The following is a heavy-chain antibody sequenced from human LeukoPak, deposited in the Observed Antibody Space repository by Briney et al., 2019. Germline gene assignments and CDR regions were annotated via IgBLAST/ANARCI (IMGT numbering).Heavy chain of an antibody. D-gene: IGHD6-19*01. CDR2: ISWNSGSI. CDR1: GFTFDDYA. Sequence: GRSLRLSCAASGFTFDDYAMHWVRQAPGKGLEWVSGISWNSGSIGYADSVKGRFTISRDNAKNSLYLQMNSLRAEDTALYYCAKDGAAVAGKYYYYYYYIDVWGKGTTVTVSS. CDR3: AKDGAAVAGKYYYYYYYIDV. J-gene: IGHJ6*03. V-gene: IGHV3-9*01.